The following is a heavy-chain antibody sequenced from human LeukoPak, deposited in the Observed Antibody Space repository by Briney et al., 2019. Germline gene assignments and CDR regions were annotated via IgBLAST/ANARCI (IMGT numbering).Heavy chain of an antibody. CDR1: GFTFSSYE. V-gene: IGHV3-21*01. CDR3: ARDNFPYYDFWSGYSLYYYYYMDV. CDR2: ISSSSSYI. J-gene: IGHJ6*03. Sequence: GGSLRLSCAASGFTFSSYEMNWVRQAPGKGLEWVSSISSSSSYIYYADSVKGRFTISRDNAKNSLYLQMNSLRAEDTAVYYCARDNFPYYDFWSGYSLYYYYYMDVWGKGTTVTVSS. D-gene: IGHD3-3*01.